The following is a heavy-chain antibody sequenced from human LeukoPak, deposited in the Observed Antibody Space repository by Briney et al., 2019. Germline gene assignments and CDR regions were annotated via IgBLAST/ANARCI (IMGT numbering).Heavy chain of an antibody. D-gene: IGHD3-22*01. CDR3: ARHPTYYYDSSGYPQHWFDP. J-gene: IGHJ5*02. CDR1: GGSISSSSYY. Sequence: PSETLSLTCTVSGGSISSSSYYWGWIRQSPGKGLEWIGSIYYSGSTYCNPSLKSRVTISVDTSKNQFSLKLSSVTAADTAVYYCARHPTYYYDSSGYPQHWFDPWGQGTLVTVSS. CDR2: IYYSGST. V-gene: IGHV4-39*01.